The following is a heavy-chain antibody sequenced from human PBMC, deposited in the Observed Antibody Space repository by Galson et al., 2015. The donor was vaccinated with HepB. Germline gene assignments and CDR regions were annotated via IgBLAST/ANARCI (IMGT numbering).Heavy chain of an antibody. V-gene: IGHV6-1*01. D-gene: IGHD6-13*01. J-gene: IGHJ4*02. CDR1: GDSVSSNSAA. CDR2: TYYRSKWYN. Sequence: CAISGDSVSSNSAAWNWIRQSPSRGLEWLGRTYYRSKWYNDYAVSVKSRITINPDTSKNQFSLQLNSVTPEDTAVYYCARDPTIAAAAPFDYWGQGTLVTVSS. CDR3: ARDPTIAAAAPFDY.